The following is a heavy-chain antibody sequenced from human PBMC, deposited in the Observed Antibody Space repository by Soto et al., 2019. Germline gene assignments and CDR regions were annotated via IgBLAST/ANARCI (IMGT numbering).Heavy chain of an antibody. CDR3: ARGGPVSVSPAWQLLGYFDY. Sequence: QVHLQESGPGQVRPSQTLSLSCSVSGGSISRGAYFWTWIRQFPGKGLEWIAYISYTGATYYNPSLKRRVTILADTSKNPFSLKLNSVTSADTAVYYCARGGPVSVSPAWQLLGYFDYWGQGTLVTVSS. V-gene: IGHV4-31*03. D-gene: IGHD2-15*01. CDR2: ISYTGAT. J-gene: IGHJ4*02. CDR1: GGSISRGAYF.